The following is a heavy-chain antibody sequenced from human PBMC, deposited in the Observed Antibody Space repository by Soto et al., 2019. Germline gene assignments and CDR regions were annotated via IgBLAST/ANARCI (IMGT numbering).Heavy chain of an antibody. CDR1: GYTFTSYA. D-gene: IGHD1-1*01. CDR2: INAGNGNT. CDR3: ARDPVHTRYYYGMDV. J-gene: IGHJ6*02. Sequence: ASVKVSCKASGYTFTSYAMHWVRQAPGQRLEWMGWINAGNGNTKYSQKFQGRVTITRDTSASTAYMELSRLRSEDTAVYYCARDPVHTRYYYGMDVWGQGTTVTVSS. V-gene: IGHV1-3*01.